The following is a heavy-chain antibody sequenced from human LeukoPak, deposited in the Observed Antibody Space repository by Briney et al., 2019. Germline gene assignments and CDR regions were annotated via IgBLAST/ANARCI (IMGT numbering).Heavy chain of an antibody. CDR1: GFTYSSYA. J-gene: IGHJ4*02. CDR3: AKDSVRRNGGYFDY. V-gene: IGHV3-23*01. D-gene: IGHD2-8*01. CDR2: ISGSGGST. Sequence: GGSLRLSCAASGFTYSSYAMSWVRQAPGKGLEWVSAISGSGGSTYYADSVKGRFTISRDNSKNTLYLQMNSLRAEDTAVYYCAKDSVRRNGGYFDYWGQGTLVTVSS.